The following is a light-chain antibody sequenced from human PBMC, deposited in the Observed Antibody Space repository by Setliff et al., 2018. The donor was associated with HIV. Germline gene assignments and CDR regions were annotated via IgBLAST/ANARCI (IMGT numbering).Light chain of an antibody. CDR3: CTYADTYTSLYV. V-gene: IGLV2-11*01. J-gene: IGLJ1*01. CDR1: SSDIGAFNY. CDR2: DVS. Sequence: QSVLTQPHSVSGSPGQSVTISCTGTSSDIGAFNYVSWYQQHPGKAPKLIIYDVSERPSGVPDRFSGSKSANTASLTISGLQAEDEAEYYCCTYADTYTSLYVFGTGTKVTV.